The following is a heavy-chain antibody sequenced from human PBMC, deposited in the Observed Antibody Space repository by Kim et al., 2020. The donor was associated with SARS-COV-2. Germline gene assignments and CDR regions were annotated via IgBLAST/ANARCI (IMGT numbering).Heavy chain of an antibody. D-gene: IGHD3-16*02. CDR2: IATDGSIN. J-gene: IGHJ2*01. CDR1: AFAFSPYC. V-gene: IGHV3-30*03. Sequence: GGSLRLSCAASAFAFSPYCMHWVRQVPGKGLVWVAVIATDGSINSYVDTVLGRFSISRDNSKNTLFLQMNSLRVEDTAIYYCIKKSYLPGDL. CDR3: IKKSYLPGDL.